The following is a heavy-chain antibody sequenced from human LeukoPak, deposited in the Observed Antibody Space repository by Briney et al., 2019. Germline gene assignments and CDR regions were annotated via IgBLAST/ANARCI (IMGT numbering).Heavy chain of an antibody. CDR3: ARGSSIRYYDFWSGYFGDYYFDY. V-gene: IGHV1-8*03. Sequence: ASVKVSCKASGYTFTSYGISWVRQAPGQGLEWMGWMNPNSGNTGYAQKFQGRVTITRNTSISTAYMELSSLRSEDTAVYYCARGSSIRYYDFWSGYFGDYYFDYWGQGTLVTVSS. CDR2: MNPNSGNT. CDR1: GYTFTSYG. J-gene: IGHJ4*02. D-gene: IGHD3-3*01.